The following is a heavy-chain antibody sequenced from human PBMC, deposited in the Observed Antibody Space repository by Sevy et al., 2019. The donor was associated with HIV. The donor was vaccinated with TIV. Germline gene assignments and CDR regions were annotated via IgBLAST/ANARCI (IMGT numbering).Heavy chain of an antibody. Sequence: GGSLRLSCAASGFTFSSYAMSWVRQAPGKGLEWVSAISGGGGSTYYEDSVKGRFTISRDNSKNTLYLQMNSLRAEDTAVYYCAKAPLYSSSWDWFCFDYWGQGTLVTVSS. D-gene: IGHD6-13*01. CDR3: AKAPLYSSSWDWFCFDY. V-gene: IGHV3-23*01. CDR2: ISGGGGST. J-gene: IGHJ4*02. CDR1: GFTFSSYA.